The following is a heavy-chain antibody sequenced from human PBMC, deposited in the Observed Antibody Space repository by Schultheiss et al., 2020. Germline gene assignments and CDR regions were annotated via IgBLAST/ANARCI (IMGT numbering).Heavy chain of an antibody. CDR2: MNPNSGNT. J-gene: IGHJ4*02. CDR3: ARGLISD. V-gene: IGHV1-8*02. Sequence: ASVKVSCKASGYTFTGYYMHWVRQAPGQGLEWMGWMNPNSGNTGYAQKFQGRVTMTRNTSISTAYMELSSLRYEDTAVYYCARGLISDWGQGTLVTVSS. CDR1: GYTFTGYY.